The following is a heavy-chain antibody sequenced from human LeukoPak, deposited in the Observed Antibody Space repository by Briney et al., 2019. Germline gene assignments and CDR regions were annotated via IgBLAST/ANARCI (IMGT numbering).Heavy chain of an antibody. D-gene: IGHD4-17*01. Sequence: PSQTLSLTCTVSGVSMSSGAFYWSWIRQHPGKGLEWIGNIYYSGSTYYNPSLKSRVTISVDRSKNQFSLKLTSVTAADTAVYYCARAFPFDDYGDPYAFDIWGQGTMVTVSS. V-gene: IGHV4-30-4*08. CDR3: ARAFPFDDYGDPYAFDI. J-gene: IGHJ3*02. CDR1: GVSMSSGAFY. CDR2: IYYSGST.